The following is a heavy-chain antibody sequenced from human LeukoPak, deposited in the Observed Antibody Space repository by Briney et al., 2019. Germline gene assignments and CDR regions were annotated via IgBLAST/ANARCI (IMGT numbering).Heavy chain of an antibody. CDR3: AKLPRKYNWNDRHY. D-gene: IGHD1-20*01. CDR1: GFTVSSNY. V-gene: IGHV3-23*01. CDR2: ISGSGGST. Sequence: PGGSLRLSCAASGFTVSSNYMSWVRQAPGKGLEWVSAISGSGGSTYYADSVKGRFTISRDNSKNTLYLQMNSLRAEDTAVYYCAKLPRKYNWNDRHYWGQGTLVTVSS. J-gene: IGHJ4*02.